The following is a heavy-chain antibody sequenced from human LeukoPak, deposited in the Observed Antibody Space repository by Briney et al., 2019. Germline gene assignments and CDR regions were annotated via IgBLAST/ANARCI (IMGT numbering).Heavy chain of an antibody. J-gene: IGHJ4*02. Sequence: GRSLRLSCAASGFTFSGYGMHWVRQAPGKGLEWVAVISYDGSNKYYADSVKGRFTISRDNSKNTLYLQMNSLRAEDTAVYYCAKVGLTYYYDSSGYTDSPAKYYFDYWGQGTLVTVSS. CDR3: AKVGLTYYYDSSGYTDSPAKYYFDY. D-gene: IGHD3-22*01. V-gene: IGHV3-30*18. CDR1: GFTFSGYG. CDR2: ISYDGSNK.